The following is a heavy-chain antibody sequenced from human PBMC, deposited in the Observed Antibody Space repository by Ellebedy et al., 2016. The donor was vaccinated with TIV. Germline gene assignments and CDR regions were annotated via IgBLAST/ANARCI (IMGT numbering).Heavy chain of an antibody. CDR1: AYTFTSYG. CDR3: ARDPTASVGSGWYGYYYYYGMDV. CDR2: ISAYNGNT. V-gene: IGHV1-18*01. D-gene: IGHD6-19*01. Sequence: ASVKVSCKASAYTFTSYGISWVRQAPGQGLEWMGWISAYNGNTNYAQKLQGRVTMTTDTSTSTAYMELRSLRSDDTAVYYCARDPTASVGSGWYGYYYYYGMDVWGQGTTVSVSS. J-gene: IGHJ6*02.